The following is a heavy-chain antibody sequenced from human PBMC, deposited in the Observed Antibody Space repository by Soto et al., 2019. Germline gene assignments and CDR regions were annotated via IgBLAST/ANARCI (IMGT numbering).Heavy chain of an antibody. Sequence: SGPTGASPPRTLPLTRTFSGFSLPPSGVGVGWIRQPPGNALEWLALIYWDDYTRYSPSLKIRLTITNYTSKNQVVLTMTNMDPVDTATYYCAHRYCSGGSCYGGLFDYWGQGTMVTVSS. D-gene: IGHD2-15*01. CDR2: IYWDDYT. CDR3: AHRYCSGGSCYGGLFDY. J-gene: IGHJ4*02. V-gene: IGHV2-5*02. CDR1: GFSLPPSGVG.